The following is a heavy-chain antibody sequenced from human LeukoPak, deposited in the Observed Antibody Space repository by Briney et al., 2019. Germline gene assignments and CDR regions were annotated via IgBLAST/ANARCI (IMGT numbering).Heavy chain of an antibody. CDR2: ISYVGSNK. J-gene: IGHJ6*04. CDR1: GFTFSSYG. Sequence: GGSLRLSCAASGFTFSSYGMHWVRQAPGKGLEWVAVISYVGSNKYYADSVKGRFTISRDNSKNTLYLQMNSLRAEDTAVYYCAKEYYDILTGLYYGMDVWGKGTTVTVSS. V-gene: IGHV3-30*18. D-gene: IGHD3-9*01. CDR3: AKEYYDILTGLYYGMDV.